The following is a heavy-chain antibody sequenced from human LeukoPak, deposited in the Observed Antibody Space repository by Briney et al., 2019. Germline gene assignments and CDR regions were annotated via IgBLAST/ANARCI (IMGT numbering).Heavy chain of an antibody. CDR1: GYTFTGYY. Sequence: ASVKVSCKASGYTFTGYYMHWVRQAPGQGLEWMGWINPNSGGTNYAQKFQGRVTMTRDTSISTAYMELSRLRSDDTAVYYSARGLSLLWFRELLSNGTKFLKANWFDPWGQGTLVTVSS. CDR3: ARGLSLLWFRELLSNGTKFLKANWFDP. D-gene: IGHD3-10*01. J-gene: IGHJ5*02. CDR2: INPNSGGT. V-gene: IGHV1-2*02.